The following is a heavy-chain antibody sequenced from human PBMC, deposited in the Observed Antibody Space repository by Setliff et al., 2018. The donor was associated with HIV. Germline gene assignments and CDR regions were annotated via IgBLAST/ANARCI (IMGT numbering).Heavy chain of an antibody. CDR1: GYTFTSYG. D-gene: IGHD6-19*01. CDR2: ISAYNGNT. J-gene: IGHJ3*02. V-gene: IGHV1-18*01. CDR3: ARDHDGIRLAVAVTEGVFDI. Sequence: GASVKVSCKASGYTFTSYGISWVRRAPGQGLEWMGWISAYNGNTNYAQKFQGRVTMTTDISTSTAYMELRSLRSDDTAVYYCARDHDGIRLAVAVTEGVFDIWGQGTMVTVSS.